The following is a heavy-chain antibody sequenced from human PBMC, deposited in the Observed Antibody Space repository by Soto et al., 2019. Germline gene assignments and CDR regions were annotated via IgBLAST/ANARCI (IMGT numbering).Heavy chain of an antibody. D-gene: IGHD6-19*01. CDR2: INHSGST. CDR1: GGSFSGYY. Sequence: SETLSLTCAVYGGSFSGYYWSWIRQPPGKGLEWIGEINHSGSTNYNPSLKSRVTISVDTSKNQFSLKLSSVTAADTAVYYCARVLIGVAGIYADYWGQGTLVTVSS. J-gene: IGHJ4*02. V-gene: IGHV4-34*01. CDR3: ARVLIGVAGIYADY.